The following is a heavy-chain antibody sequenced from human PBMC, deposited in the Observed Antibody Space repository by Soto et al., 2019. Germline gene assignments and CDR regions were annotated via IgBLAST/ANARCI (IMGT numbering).Heavy chain of an antibody. Sequence: ASVKVSCKASGYTFTSYAMHWVRQAPGQRLEWMGWINAGNGNTKYSQKFQGRVTITRDTSASTAYMELSSLRSEDTAVYYCARGEFSSTRRRYYYGMDVWGQGTTVTVSS. CDR3: ARGEFSSTRRRYYYGMDV. D-gene: IGHD2-2*01. CDR2: INAGNGNT. J-gene: IGHJ6*02. V-gene: IGHV1-3*01. CDR1: GYTFTSYA.